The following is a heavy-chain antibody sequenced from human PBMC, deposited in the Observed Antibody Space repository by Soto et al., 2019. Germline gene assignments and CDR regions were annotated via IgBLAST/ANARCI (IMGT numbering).Heavy chain of an antibody. V-gene: IGHV3-30*18. Sequence: GGSLRLSCAASGFTFSSYGMHWVRQAPGKGLEWVAVISYDGSNKYYADSVKGRFTISRDNSKNPLYLQMNSLRAEDTAVYYCAKELGYCSSTSCSMPDDYWGQGTLVTVSS. D-gene: IGHD2-2*01. CDR2: ISYDGSNK. CDR3: AKELGYCSSTSCSMPDDY. J-gene: IGHJ4*02. CDR1: GFTFSSYG.